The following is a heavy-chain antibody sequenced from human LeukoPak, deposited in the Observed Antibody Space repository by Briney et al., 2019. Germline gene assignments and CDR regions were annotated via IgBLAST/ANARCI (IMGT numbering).Heavy chain of an antibody. D-gene: IGHD6-19*01. J-gene: IGHJ4*02. CDR1: GFTFSSEN. CDR2: ISTSGDST. CDR3: VKNGWLDY. V-gene: IGHV3-21*06. Sequence: GGSLRLSCAASGFTFSSENMNWARQAPWTGLEWVAYISTSGDSTKYADSVEGRFTISRDNAENSLYLLMNSLRVEDTAVYYCVKNGWLDYWGQGILVTVSS.